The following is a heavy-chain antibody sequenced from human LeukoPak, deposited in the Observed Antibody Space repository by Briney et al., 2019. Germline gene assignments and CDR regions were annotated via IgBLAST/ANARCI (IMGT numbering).Heavy chain of an antibody. V-gene: IGHV4-34*01. Sequence: SETLSLTCAVYGGSFSGYYWSCIRQPPGKGLEWSGEINHSGSTNYNPSLKRRVTISVDTSKNQFSLKLSSVTAADTAVYYCARGRVMVYYSYGLDVWGQGTPVTVSS. D-gene: IGHD3-10*01. J-gene: IGHJ6*02. CDR1: GGSFSGYY. CDR3: ARGRVMVYYSYGLDV. CDR2: INHSGST.